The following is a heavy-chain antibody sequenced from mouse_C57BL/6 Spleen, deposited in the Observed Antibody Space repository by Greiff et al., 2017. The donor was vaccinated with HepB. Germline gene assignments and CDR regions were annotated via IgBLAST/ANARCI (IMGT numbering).Heavy chain of an antibody. Sequence: VQLQQPGAELVRPGPSVKLSCKASGYTFTSYWMHWVKQRPGQGLEWIGVIDPSDSYTNYNQKFKGKATLTVDTSSSTAYMQLSSLTSEDSAVYICARYDYDDGYYFDYWGQGTTLTVSS. J-gene: IGHJ2*01. CDR1: GYTFTSYW. CDR2: IDPSDSYT. V-gene: IGHV1-59*01. CDR3: ARYDYDDGYYFDY. D-gene: IGHD2-4*01.